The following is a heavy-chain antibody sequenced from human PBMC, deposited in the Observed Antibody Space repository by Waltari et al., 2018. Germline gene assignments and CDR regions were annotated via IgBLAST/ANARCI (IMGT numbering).Heavy chain of an antibody. CDR2: IYYSGST. V-gene: IGHV4-59*11. J-gene: IGHJ3*02. D-gene: IGHD4-17*01. CDR1: GGSISRHY. Sequence: QVQLQESGPGLVKPSETLSLTCPLSGGSISRHYCNWILQPPGKGLEWIGYIYYSGSTNYNPSLKSRVTISVDTSKNQFSLKLSSVTAADTAVYYCARVTDYDAFDIWGQGTMVTVSS. CDR3: ARVTDYDAFDI.